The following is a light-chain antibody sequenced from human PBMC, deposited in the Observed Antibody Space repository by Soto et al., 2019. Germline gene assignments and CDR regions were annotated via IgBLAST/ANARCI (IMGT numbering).Light chain of an antibody. CDR1: QGISSY. J-gene: IGKJ5*01. CDR3: QQLNSYPPA. CDR2: AAS. Sequence: IQLTQSPSSLSASVGDRVTITCRSSQGISSYLAWYQQKPGKAPKLLIYAASTLQSGVPSRFSGRGSGTDFTLTISSLKPEDFATYYCQQLNSYPPAFGQGTRLEIK. V-gene: IGKV1-9*01.